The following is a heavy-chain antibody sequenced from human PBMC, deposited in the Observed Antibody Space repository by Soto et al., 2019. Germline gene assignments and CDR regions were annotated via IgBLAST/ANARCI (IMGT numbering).Heavy chain of an antibody. V-gene: IGHV4-4*02. CDR1: GGSISSSDW. Sequence: SETLSLTCAVPGGSISSSDWWSRVRQPPGKGLEWVGEIHHSGRTNYNPSLKSRVIISVDKHEKQFSLNRNSVTAAATAAFHCASMPTGVPIWGQGTLVTVAS. CDR2: IHHSGRT. D-gene: IGHD2-2*01. CDR3: ASMPTGVPI. J-gene: IGHJ4*02.